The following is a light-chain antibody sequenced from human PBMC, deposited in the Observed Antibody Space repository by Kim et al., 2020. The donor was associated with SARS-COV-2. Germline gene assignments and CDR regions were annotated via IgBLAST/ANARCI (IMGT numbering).Light chain of an antibody. Sequence: EIQMTQSPSTLSASVGDRVTITCRASQSISSWLAWYQQKPGKAPNLLIYDASSLESGVPSRFSGSGSGTEFTLTISSLQPDDFATYYCQQHNGYFGQGTKLEI. J-gene: IGKJ2*01. CDR1: QSISSW. CDR3: QQHNGY. CDR2: DAS. V-gene: IGKV1-5*01.